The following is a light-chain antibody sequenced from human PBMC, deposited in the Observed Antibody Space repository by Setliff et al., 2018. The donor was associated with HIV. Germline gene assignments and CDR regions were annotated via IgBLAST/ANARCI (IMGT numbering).Light chain of an antibody. V-gene: IGLV2-14*03. J-gene: IGLJ2*01. CDR1: SSDVGGYNY. CDR2: DVS. CDR3: SSYTSSNRVV. Sequence: QSVLTQPASVSGSPGQPITISCTGTSSDVGGYNYVSWHQQHPGKAPKLMIYDVSNRPSGVSNRFSGSKSGNTASLTISGLQAGDEADYYCSSYTSSNRVVFGGGTKGTVL.